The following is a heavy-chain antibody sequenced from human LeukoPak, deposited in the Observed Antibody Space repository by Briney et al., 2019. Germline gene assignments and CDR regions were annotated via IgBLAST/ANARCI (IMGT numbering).Heavy chain of an antibody. Sequence: GESLKISCKGSGYSFTSYWIGWVRQMPGKGLEWMGIIYPGDSDTRYSPSFQGQVTISADKSISTAYLQWGSLKASDTAMYYCARHIPGYSGGDAFDIWGQGTLVTVSS. J-gene: IGHJ3*02. V-gene: IGHV5-51*01. D-gene: IGHD6-19*01. CDR2: IYPGDSDT. CDR3: ARHIPGYSGGDAFDI. CDR1: GYSFTSYW.